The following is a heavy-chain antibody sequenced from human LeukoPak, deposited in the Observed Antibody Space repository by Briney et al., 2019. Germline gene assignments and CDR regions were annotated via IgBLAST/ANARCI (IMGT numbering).Heavy chain of an antibody. CDR1: GYTFTSYG. Sequence: ASVKVSCKASGYTFTSYGISWVRQAPGQGLEWMGWISAYNGNTNYAQKLQGRVTMTTDTSTSTAYMELRSLRSDDTAVYYCASPARGYCSSTSCYTSLDYWGQGTLVTVS. D-gene: IGHD2-2*02. CDR2: ISAYNGNT. CDR3: ASPARGYCSSTSCYTSLDY. V-gene: IGHV1-18*01. J-gene: IGHJ4*02.